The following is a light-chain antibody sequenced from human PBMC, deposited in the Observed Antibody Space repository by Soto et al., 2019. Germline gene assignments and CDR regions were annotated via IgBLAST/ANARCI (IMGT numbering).Light chain of an antibody. CDR2: EGS. V-gene: IGLV2-23*01. Sequence: QSALTQPASVSGSPGQSITISCTGTSSGVGTYNLVSWYQQHPGKAPKLVIYEGSKRPSGVSNRFSGSKSGNTASLTISGLQAEDEADYYCCSYSSSNTLLFGGGTKLTVL. J-gene: IGLJ2*01. CDR1: SSGVGTYNL. CDR3: CSYSSSNTLL.